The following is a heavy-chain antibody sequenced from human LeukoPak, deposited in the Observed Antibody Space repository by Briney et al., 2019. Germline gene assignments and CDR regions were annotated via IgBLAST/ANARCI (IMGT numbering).Heavy chain of an antibody. D-gene: IGHD4-17*01. CDR1: GGTFSSYA. Sequence: ASVKVSCKASGGTFSSYAISWVRQAPGQGLEWMGGIIPIFNTADYAQKFQGRVTITADESTSTAYMELSSLRSEDTAVYYCARPGDYGADGYYYYYGMDVWGQGTTVTVSS. CDR2: IIPIFNTA. V-gene: IGHV1-69*13. CDR3: ARPGDYGADGYYYYYGMDV. J-gene: IGHJ6*02.